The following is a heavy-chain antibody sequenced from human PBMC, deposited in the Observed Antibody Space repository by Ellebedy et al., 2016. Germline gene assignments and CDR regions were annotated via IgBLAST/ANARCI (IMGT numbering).Heavy chain of an antibody. V-gene: IGHV3-23*01. CDR1: GFTFSSYA. D-gene: IGHD2-21*02. CDR2: ISGSGGST. Sequence: GESLKISCAASGFTFSSYAMSWVRQAPGKGLEWVSAISGSGGSTYYADSVKGRFTISRDNSKNTLYLQMNSLRAEDTAVYYCAKVGSGVLVVTAWGQGTLVTVSS. CDR3: AKVGSGVLVVTA. J-gene: IGHJ4*02.